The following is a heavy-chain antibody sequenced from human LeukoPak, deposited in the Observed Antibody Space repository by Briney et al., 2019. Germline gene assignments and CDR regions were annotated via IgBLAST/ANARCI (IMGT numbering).Heavy chain of an antibody. D-gene: IGHD2-2*01. CDR3: ARDGRSSTNRAT. CDR2: MYSGGST. Sequence: GGSLRLSCAASGFTFSNAWMSWVRQAPGKGLEWVSVMYSGGSTYYADSVEGRFTISRDNSKNTPYLQMDSLRAEDTGVYYCARDGRSSTNRATWGQGTMVTVSS. V-gene: IGHV3-66*02. CDR1: GFTFSNAW. J-gene: IGHJ3*01.